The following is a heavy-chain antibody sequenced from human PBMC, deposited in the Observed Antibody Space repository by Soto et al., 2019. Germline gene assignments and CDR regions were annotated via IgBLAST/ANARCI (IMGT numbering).Heavy chain of an antibody. J-gene: IGHJ4*02. CDR1: GGTFSSYA. Sequence: SVKVSCKASGGTFSSYAISWVRQAPGQGLEWMGGIIPIFGTANYAQKFQGRATITRDTSASTAYMELSSLRSEDTAVYYCARDLGGWPDYWGQGTLVTVSS. CDR3: ARDLGGWPDY. CDR2: IIPIFGTA. V-gene: IGHV1-69*05. D-gene: IGHD2-15*01.